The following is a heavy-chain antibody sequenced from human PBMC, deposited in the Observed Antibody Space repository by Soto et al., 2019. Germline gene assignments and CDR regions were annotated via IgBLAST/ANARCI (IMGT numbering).Heavy chain of an antibody. CDR3: AKSHGLRQWLVHWFDP. CDR1: GFTFSSYG. CDR2: ISYDGSNK. J-gene: IGHJ5*02. D-gene: IGHD6-19*01. V-gene: IGHV3-30*18. Sequence: PGGSLRLSCAASGFTFSSYGMHWVRQAPGKGLEWVAVISYDGSNKYYADSVKGRFTISRDNSKNTLYLQMNSLRAEDTAVYYCAKSHGLRQWLVHWFDPWGQGTLVTVSS.